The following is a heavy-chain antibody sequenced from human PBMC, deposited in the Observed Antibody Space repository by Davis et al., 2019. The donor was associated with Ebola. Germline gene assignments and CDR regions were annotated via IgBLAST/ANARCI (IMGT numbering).Heavy chain of an antibody. V-gene: IGHV3-48*02. Sequence: GESLKISCAASGFTFSSYSMNWVRQAPGRGLEWVSYISSSSTTKYYADSVKGRFTISRDNAKNSLYLQMNSLRDEDTAVYYCARDGWSYYGMDVWGQGTTVTVSS. D-gene: IGHD3-10*01. CDR1: GFTFSSYS. CDR3: ARDGWSYYGMDV. CDR2: ISSSSTTK. J-gene: IGHJ6*02.